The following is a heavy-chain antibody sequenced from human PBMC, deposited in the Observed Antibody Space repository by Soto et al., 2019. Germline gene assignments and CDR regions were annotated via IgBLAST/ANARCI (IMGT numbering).Heavy chain of an antibody. J-gene: IGHJ4*02. CDR2: ISYDGSNK. CDR3: AKDLTY. Sequence: QVQLVESGGGVVQPGRSLRLSCAASGFTFSSYGMHWVRQAPGKGLEWVAVISYDGSNKYYADSVKGRFTISRDNSKNTLHLQMNSLRAEDTAVYYCAKDLTYWGQGTLVTVSS. CDR1: GFTFSSYG. V-gene: IGHV3-30*18.